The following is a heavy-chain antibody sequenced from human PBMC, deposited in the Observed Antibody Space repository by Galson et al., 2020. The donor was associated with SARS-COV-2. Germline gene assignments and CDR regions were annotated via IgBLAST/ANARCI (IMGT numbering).Heavy chain of an antibody. CDR3: TRRIVVVVAATRSYWFDP. V-gene: IGHV3-73*01. CDR2: IRSKANSYAT. J-gene: IGHJ5*02. Sequence: GGSLRLSCAASGFTFSGSAMHWVRQASGKGLEWVGRIRSKANSYATAYAASVKGRFTISRDDSKNTAYLQMNSLKTEDTAVYYCTRRIVVVVAATRSYWFDPWGPGTLVTVSS. D-gene: IGHD2-15*01. CDR1: GFTFSGSA.